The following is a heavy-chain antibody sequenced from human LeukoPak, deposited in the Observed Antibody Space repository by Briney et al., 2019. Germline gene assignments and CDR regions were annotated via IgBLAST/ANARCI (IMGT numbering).Heavy chain of an antibody. V-gene: IGHV3-23*01. CDR3: AKDIWRGDNYGYDQFAY. Sequence: GGTLRLSCAASGITFSSYGMSWVRQAPGKGLEWVSSISSTGGTTYYADSVKGRFTISRDNSKNTLYLQMNSLRGEDTALYYCAKDIWRGDNYGYDQFAYWGQRTLVTVST. CDR2: ISSTGGTT. CDR1: GITFSSYG. J-gene: IGHJ4*02. D-gene: IGHD5-18*01.